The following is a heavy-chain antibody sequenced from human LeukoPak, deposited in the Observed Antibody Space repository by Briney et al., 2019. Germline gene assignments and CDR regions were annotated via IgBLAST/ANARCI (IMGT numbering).Heavy chain of an antibody. V-gene: IGHV4-59*01. D-gene: IGHD3-3*01. Sequence: SETLSLTCTVSGGSISPYYWTWIRQPPGKGLEWIGYISDSGSTNYNPSLKSRVTISVDMSKNQFSLKLNSVIAADTAVYYCARAGRITVFGVVLDNFDCWSQGTLVTVSS. CDR2: ISDSGST. CDR1: GGSISPYY. CDR3: ARAGRITVFGVVLDNFDC. J-gene: IGHJ4*02.